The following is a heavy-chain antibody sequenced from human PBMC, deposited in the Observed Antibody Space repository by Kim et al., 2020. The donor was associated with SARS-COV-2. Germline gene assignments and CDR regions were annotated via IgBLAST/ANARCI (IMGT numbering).Heavy chain of an antibody. J-gene: IGHJ4*02. CDR1: GGSFSGYF. Sequence: SETLSLTCAVYGGSFSGYFWSWIRQPPGKGLEWIGEINLVGYTNYNPSLKSRVTISLDTSNNQFSLKLSSVTAADTAVYYCARGRGFCSGGSCLYFDYWGQGTLVTVSS. D-gene: IGHD2-15*01. CDR2: INLVGYT. V-gene: IGHV4-34*01. CDR3: ARGRGFCSGGSCLYFDY.